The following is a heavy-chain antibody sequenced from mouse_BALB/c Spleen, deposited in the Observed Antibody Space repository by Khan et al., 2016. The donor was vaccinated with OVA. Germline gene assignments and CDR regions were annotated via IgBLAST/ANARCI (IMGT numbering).Heavy chain of an antibody. CDR2: ISYSGNT. D-gene: IGHD1-1*01. CDR3: ASVYGWDFDY. V-gene: IGHV3-2*02. Sequence: VQLNESGPGLVKPSQSLSLTCTVTGYSITSDYAWNWIRQFPGNKLEWMGYISYSGNTNYNPSLRSRISITRDPSKNQFFLQLNSVTTEDTATCYRASVYGWDFDYWGQGTTLTVSS. J-gene: IGHJ2*01. CDR1: GYSITSDYA.